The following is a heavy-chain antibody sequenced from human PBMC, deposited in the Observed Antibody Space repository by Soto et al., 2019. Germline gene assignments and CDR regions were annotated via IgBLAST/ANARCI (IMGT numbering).Heavy chain of an antibody. CDR2: IKQDGSEK. D-gene: IGHD6-13*01. J-gene: IGHJ5*02. V-gene: IGHV3-7*01. Sequence: GGSLRLSCAASGFTFSSYWMSWVRQAPGKGLEWVANIKQDGSEKYYVDSVKGRFTISRDNAKNSLYLQMNSLRAEDTAVYYCAREGPWILYSSSWYIPNWFDPWGQGTLVTVSS. CDR1: GFTFSSYW. CDR3: AREGPWILYSSSWYIPNWFDP.